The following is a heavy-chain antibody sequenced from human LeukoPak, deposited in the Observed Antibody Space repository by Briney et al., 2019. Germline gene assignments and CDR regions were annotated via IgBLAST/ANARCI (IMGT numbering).Heavy chain of an antibody. V-gene: IGHV3-15*01. CDR1: GFTFTNAW. D-gene: IGHD6-6*01. Sequence: GGSLRLSCAASGFTFTNAWMSWVREAPGKGLEWVGRIKTKTEGGTADYAAPMKGRFTISRDDSENTLYLLMNSLKTEDTALYYCLTHSTSSAPNYWGQGTLVTVSS. CDR2: IKTKTEGGTA. J-gene: IGHJ4*02. CDR3: LTHSTSSAPNY.